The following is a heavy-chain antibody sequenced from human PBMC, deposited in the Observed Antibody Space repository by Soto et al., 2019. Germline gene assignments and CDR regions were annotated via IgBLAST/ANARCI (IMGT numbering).Heavy chain of an antibody. CDR3: AKLSGSNSWYENFQH. D-gene: IGHD6-13*01. CDR2: VNSDGSST. V-gene: IGHV3-74*01. J-gene: IGHJ1*01. CDR1: GFTFSSYW. Sequence: EVQLVESGGGLVQPGGSLRLSCAASGFTFSSYWMHWVRQAPGKGLVWVSRVNSDGSSTSYADSVKGRFTISRDNAKDTLYLQMNSLRAEDTAVYYCAKLSGSNSWYENFQHWGQGTLVTVSS.